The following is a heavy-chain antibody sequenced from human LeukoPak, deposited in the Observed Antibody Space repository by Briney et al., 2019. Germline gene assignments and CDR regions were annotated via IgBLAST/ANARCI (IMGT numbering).Heavy chain of an antibody. J-gene: IGHJ5*02. CDR1: GGSFSGYY. D-gene: IGHD6-19*01. CDR3: ARHVVAGNIGSFDP. V-gene: IGHV4-59*08. CDR2: IYYSGST. Sequence: SETLSLACAVYGGSFSGYYWSWIRQPPGKGLEWIGYIYYSGSTNYNPSLKSRVTISVDTSKNQFSLKLSSVTATDTAVYYCARHVVAGNIGSFDPWGQGTLVTVSS.